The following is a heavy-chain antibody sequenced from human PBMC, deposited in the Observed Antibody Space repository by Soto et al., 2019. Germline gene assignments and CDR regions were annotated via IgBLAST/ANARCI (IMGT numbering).Heavy chain of an antibody. CDR2: ISGVEGNT. J-gene: IGHJ5*02. CDR3: AMGLPRIGRGWFDP. D-gene: IGHD1-1*01. CDR1: GFSFSSYA. Sequence: SGGSLRLSCAASGFSFSSYAMSWVRQAPGRGPEWVSSISGVEGNTYYADSVKGRVTISRDNSKNTLYLQMNSLRAEDTAVYYCAMGLPRIGRGWFDPWGQGTPVTVSS. V-gene: IGHV3-23*01.